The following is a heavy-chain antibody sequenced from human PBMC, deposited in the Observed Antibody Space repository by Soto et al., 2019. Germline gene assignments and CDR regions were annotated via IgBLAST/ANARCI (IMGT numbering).Heavy chain of an antibody. CDR1: GFTSSDYS. Sequence: QVQLVESGGGLVKPGGSLRLSCEASGFTSSDYSMSWIRRAPGKGLEWVSYISSSSGNSNYADSVKGRFTISRDNAKNSLYLQMNSLRAEDTAVYYCTRDLETAAGTHDYWGQGTLVTVSS. D-gene: IGHD6-13*01. CDR2: ISSSSGNS. V-gene: IGHV3-11*06. CDR3: TRDLETAAGTHDY. J-gene: IGHJ4*02.